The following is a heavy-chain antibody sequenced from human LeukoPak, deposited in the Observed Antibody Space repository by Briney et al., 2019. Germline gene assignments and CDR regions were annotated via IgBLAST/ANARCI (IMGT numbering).Heavy chain of an antibody. V-gene: IGHV4-34*01. Sequence: SETLSLTCAVYGGSFSGYYWSWIRQPPGKGLEWIGEINHSGSTSYNPSLKSRVTISVDTSKNQFSLKLSSVTAADTAVYYCARGTHYYGSGSYYGRGYYFDYWGQGTLVTVSS. CDR2: INHSGST. J-gene: IGHJ4*02. CDR1: GGSFSGYY. CDR3: ARGTHYYGSGSYYGRGYYFDY. D-gene: IGHD3-10*01.